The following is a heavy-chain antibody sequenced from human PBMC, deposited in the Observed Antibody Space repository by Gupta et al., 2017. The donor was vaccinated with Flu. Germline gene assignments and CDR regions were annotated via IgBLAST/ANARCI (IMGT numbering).Heavy chain of an antibody. CDR1: FSSYG. V-gene: IGHV3-23*01. CDR2: ISGSSGTT. D-gene: IGHD3-22*01. J-gene: IGHJ4*02. CDR3: AKAEVVVITYYDY. Sequence: FSSYGMSWVRQAPGKGLGWVAAISGSSGTTYYADSVKGRFTISRDNSKNTLYLLMDSLRAEDTAVDYCAKAEVVVITYYDYWGQGTLATVSS.